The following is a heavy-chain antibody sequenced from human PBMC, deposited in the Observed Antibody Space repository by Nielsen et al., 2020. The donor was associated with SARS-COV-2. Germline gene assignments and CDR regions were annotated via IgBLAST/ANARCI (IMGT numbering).Heavy chain of an antibody. Sequence: GESLKISYAASGFSISNNYMSWVRQAPGKGLEWVSAISGSGGSTYYADSVKGRFTISRDNSKNTLYLQMNSLRAEDTAVYYCAKEKGELRFLEWLPLDYWGQGTLVTVSS. J-gene: IGHJ4*02. CDR1: GFSISNNY. CDR3: AKEKGELRFLEWLPLDY. D-gene: IGHD3-3*01. CDR2: ISGSGGST. V-gene: IGHV3-23*01.